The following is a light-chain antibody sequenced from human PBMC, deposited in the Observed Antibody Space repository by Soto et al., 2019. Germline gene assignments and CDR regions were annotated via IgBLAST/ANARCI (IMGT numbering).Light chain of an antibody. CDR2: DVS. V-gene: IGLV2-11*01. CDR1: SSDVGGYNY. CDR3: CSYAGSYTWV. J-gene: IGLJ3*02. Sequence: QSALTQPRSVSGSPGQSVTISCTGTSSDVGGYNYVSWSQQHPGKAPKLIIYDVSKRPSGVPDRFSGSKSGNTASLTISGLQAEDEADYYCCSYAGSYTWVFGGGTNLTVL.